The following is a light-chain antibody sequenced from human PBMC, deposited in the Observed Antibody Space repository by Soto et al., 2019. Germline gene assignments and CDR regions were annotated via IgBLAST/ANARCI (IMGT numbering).Light chain of an antibody. Sequence: EIVLTQSPGTLSLSPGERATLSFRASQSVSSYLAWYQQKPGQAPRLLIYGASTRATGIPARFSGSGSGTEFTLTISSLQSEDFAVYYCQQYNAWRTFGQGTKVDIK. CDR1: QSVSSY. CDR3: QQYNAWRT. J-gene: IGKJ1*01. CDR2: GAS. V-gene: IGKV3-15*01.